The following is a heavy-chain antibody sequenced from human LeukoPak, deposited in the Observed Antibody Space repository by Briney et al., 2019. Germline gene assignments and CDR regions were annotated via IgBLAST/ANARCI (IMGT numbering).Heavy chain of an antibody. J-gene: IGHJ4*02. CDR2: ISYDGSNK. CDR1: GFTFSSYW. Sequence: GGSLRLSCAASGFTFSSYWMHWVRQAPGKGLEWVAVISYDGSNKYYADSVKGRFTISRDNSKNTLYLQMGSLRAEDMAVYYCARGRAYYDSSAPIDYWGQGTPVTVSS. V-gene: IGHV3-30*14. CDR3: ARGRAYYDSSAPIDY. D-gene: IGHD3-22*01.